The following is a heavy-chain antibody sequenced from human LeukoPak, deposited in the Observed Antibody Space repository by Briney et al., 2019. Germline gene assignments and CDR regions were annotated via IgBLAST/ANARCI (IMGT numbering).Heavy chain of an antibody. CDR3: ARGDIAARKDYFDY. J-gene: IGHJ4*02. CDR1: GGSISSYY. CDR2: IYTSGST. V-gene: IGHV4-4*07. D-gene: IGHD6-6*01. Sequence: SETLSLTCTVSGGSISSYYWSWIRQPAGKGLEWIGCIYTSGSTNYNPSLKSRVTMSVDTSKNQFSLKLSSVTAADTAVYYCARGDIAARKDYFDYWGQGTLVTVSS.